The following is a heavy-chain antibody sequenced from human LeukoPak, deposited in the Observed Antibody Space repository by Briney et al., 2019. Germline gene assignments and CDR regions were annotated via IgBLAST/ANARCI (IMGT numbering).Heavy chain of an antibody. CDR3: ARGAPASKIFGVVIIGNYGMDV. CDR1: GFTFSSDA. Sequence: GGSLRLSCAASGFTFSSDAMSWVRQAPGKGLEWVSAISGSGGSTYYADSVKGRFTISRDISKNTLYLQMNSLRAEDTAVYYCARGAPASKIFGVVIIGNYGMDVWGQGTTVTVSS. CDR2: ISGSGGST. D-gene: IGHD3-3*01. J-gene: IGHJ6*02. V-gene: IGHV3-23*01.